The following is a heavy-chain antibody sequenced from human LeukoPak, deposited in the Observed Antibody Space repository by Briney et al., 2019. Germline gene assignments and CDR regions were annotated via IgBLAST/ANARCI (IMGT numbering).Heavy chain of an antibody. D-gene: IGHD3-16*02. CDR3: ARDIRYDYVWGSYRSDSAFDI. Sequence: SETLSLTCAVYGGSSSGYYWSWIRQPPGKGLEWIGEINHSGSTNYNPSLKSRVTISVDTSKNQFSLKLSSVTAADTAVYYCARDIRYDYVWGSYRSDSAFDIWGQGTMVTVSS. V-gene: IGHV4-34*01. CDR1: GGSSSGYY. CDR2: INHSGST. J-gene: IGHJ3*02.